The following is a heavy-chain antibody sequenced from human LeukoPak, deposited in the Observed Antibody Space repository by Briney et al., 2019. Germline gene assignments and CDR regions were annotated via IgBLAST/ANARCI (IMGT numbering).Heavy chain of an antibody. Sequence: SETLSLTCTVSGGALSSTSSYWGWSRQPPGKGLEWIGEISHSGSTNYSPSLKSRVTISVDTSKNQFSLNLSSVTAADTAVYYCARDLVRATMVWYFDLWGRGTLVTVSS. CDR3: ARDLVRATMVWYFDL. D-gene: IGHD5-12*01. V-gene: IGHV4-39*07. CDR2: ISHSGST. CDR1: GGALSSTSSY. J-gene: IGHJ2*01.